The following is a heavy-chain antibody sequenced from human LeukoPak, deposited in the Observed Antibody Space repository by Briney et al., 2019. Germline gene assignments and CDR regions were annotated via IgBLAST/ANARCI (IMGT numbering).Heavy chain of an antibody. Sequence: PGGSLRLSCAASGFTFSTYWMGWVRQAPGKGLEWVAVISYDGSNKYYADSVKGRFTISRDNSKNTLYLQMNSLRAEDTAVYYCAEQAPYCSSTSCLSYYYGMDVWGQGTTVTVSS. CDR1: GFTFSTYW. D-gene: IGHD2-2*01. CDR3: AEQAPYCSSTSCLSYYYGMDV. J-gene: IGHJ6*02. V-gene: IGHV3-30*18. CDR2: ISYDGSNK.